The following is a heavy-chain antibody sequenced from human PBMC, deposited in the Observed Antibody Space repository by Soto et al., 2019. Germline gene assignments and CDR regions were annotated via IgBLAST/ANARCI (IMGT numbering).Heavy chain of an antibody. Sequence: TVTLSLTCTLSGSSITISLGHRGWIRQPPGKGLEWIASIKYSGTTFYNPSPKSRVTLSVDTSKNQFALKLSSVTAAETAVYYCARHGITGSYYDAFDIWGQGTMVS. D-gene: IGHD1-26*01. J-gene: IGHJ3*02. CDR1: GSSITISLGH. V-gene: IGHV4-39*01. CDR3: ARHGITGSYYDAFDI. CDR2: IKYSGTT.